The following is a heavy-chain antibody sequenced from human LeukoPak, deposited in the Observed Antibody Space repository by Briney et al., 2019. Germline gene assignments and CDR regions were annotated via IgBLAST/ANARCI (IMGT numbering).Heavy chain of an antibody. D-gene: IGHD3-22*01. V-gene: IGHV5-51*01. Sequence: GESLKISCKGSGYSFTSYWIGWVRQMPGKGLEWMGIIYPGDSDTRYSPSFQGQVTISAGKSISTAYLQWSSLKASDTAMYYCARRRTYYYDSSGSQAYYFDYWGQGTLVTVSS. CDR1: GYSFTSYW. J-gene: IGHJ4*02. CDR2: IYPGDSDT. CDR3: ARRRTYYYDSSGSQAYYFDY.